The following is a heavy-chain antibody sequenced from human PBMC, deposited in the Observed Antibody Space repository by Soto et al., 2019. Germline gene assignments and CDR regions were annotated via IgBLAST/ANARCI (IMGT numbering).Heavy chain of an antibody. J-gene: IGHJ6*02. V-gene: IGHV3-74*01. CDR1: GFTFSSYW. CDR2: INSDGSST. Sequence: EVQLVESGGGLVQPGGSLRLSCAASGFTFSSYWMHWVRQAPGKGLVWVSRINSDGSSTSYADSVKGRFTISRDNAKNTLYLQMNSLRAEDTAVYYCARLGCSGGSCYFRDYYGMDVWGQGTTVTVSS. CDR3: ARLGCSGGSCYFRDYYGMDV. D-gene: IGHD2-15*01.